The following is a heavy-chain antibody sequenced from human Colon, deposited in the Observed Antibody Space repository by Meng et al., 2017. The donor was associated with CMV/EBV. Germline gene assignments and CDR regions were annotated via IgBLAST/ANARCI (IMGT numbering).Heavy chain of an antibody. D-gene: IGHD2/OR15-2a*01. V-gene: IGHV3-11*06. CDR3: ARRPYCNNNNCAFDC. CDR1: YY. CDR2: TIITSTDT. J-gene: IGHJ4*02. Sequence: YYMARSGEPPGKGLEWIAETIITSTDTTYADSVEGRFTVSRDNARNSLHRQMVSRRDDDTAVYFSARRPYCNNNNCAFDCWGQGDLVTVSS.